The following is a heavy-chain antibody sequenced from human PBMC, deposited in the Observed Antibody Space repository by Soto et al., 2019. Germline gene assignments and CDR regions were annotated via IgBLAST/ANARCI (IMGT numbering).Heavy chain of an antibody. CDR1: GGSFSDYY. J-gene: IGHJ5*02. Sequence: QVQLQQWGSGQLKPSETLALTCAIYGGSFSDYYWHWIRQSPGKGLEWIGEIHLSGRVNFTPSLKSRTSLLMDTSRNQFFLTLRSVTAADTAVYFCARTPTRGASAWLDPWGRGHLVTVSS. D-gene: IGHD1-26*01. CDR2: IHLSGRV. CDR3: ARTPTRGASAWLDP. V-gene: IGHV4-34*01.